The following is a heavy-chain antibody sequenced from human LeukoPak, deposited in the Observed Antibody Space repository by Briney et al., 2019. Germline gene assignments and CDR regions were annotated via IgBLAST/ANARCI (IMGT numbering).Heavy chain of an antibody. CDR3: ARDSGESYAMDV. D-gene: IGHD2-21*01. J-gene: IGHJ6*02. Sequence: GGSLRLSCAASGFTFSTYSLNWVRQAPGMGLEWVSYLGRSGTTIYYADSVKGRFTISGDNAKNSLYLQMNSLRAEDTAVYYCARDSGESYAMDVWGQGTTVTVSS. CDR1: GFTFSTYS. CDR2: LGRSGTTI. V-gene: IGHV3-48*04.